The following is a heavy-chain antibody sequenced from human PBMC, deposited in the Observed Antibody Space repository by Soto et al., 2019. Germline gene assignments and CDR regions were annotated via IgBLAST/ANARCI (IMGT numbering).Heavy chain of an antibody. CDR2: IVVGSGNT. V-gene: IGHV1-58*01. CDR3: AAVLGFLEEGEDFDY. J-gene: IGHJ4*02. D-gene: IGHD3-3*01. Sequence: QMQLVQSGPEVQKPGTSVKVSCKASGFTFTSSAVQWGRQARGQRLEWIGWIVVGSGNTNYAQKFQERVTITRDMYTSTAYMELSSLRSEDTAVYYCAAVLGFLEEGEDFDYWGQGTLVTGSS. CDR1: GFTFTSSA.